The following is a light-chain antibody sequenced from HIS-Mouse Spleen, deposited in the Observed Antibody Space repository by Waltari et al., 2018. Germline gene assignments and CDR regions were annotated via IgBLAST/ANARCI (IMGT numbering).Light chain of an antibody. CDR1: SSDVGGYNY. Sequence: QSALTQPASVSGSPGQSITIPCTGTSSDVGGYNYVSWYQQHPGKAPKLMSYDVSNRPSGVSNRFSGSKSGNTASLTISGLQAEDEADYYCSSYTSSSTWVFGGGTKLTVL. V-gene: IGLV2-14*03. J-gene: IGLJ3*02. CDR2: DVS. CDR3: SSYTSSSTWV.